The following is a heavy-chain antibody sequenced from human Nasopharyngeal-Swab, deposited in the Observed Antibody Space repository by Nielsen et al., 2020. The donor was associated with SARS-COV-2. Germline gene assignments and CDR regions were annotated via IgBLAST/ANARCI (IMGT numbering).Heavy chain of an antibody. CDR2: ITSSRRNYI. J-gene: IGHJ6*03. Sequence: GESLKISCAASGFTFSSYSMNWVRQAPGKGLEWVSSITSSRRNYISYADSVRGRFTISRDNSKNSLYLQMDSLRAEDTAVYYCARLDQDTVVVPGPLGLGWKNYYYYYMDVWGKGTTVTISS. V-gene: IGHV3-21*01. CDR3: ARLDQDTVVVPGPLGLGWKNYYYYYMDV. D-gene: IGHD2-2*01. CDR1: GFTFSSYS.